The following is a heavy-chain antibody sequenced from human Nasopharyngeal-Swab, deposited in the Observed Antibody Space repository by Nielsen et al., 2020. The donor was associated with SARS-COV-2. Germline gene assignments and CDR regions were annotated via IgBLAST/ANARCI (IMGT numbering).Heavy chain of an antibody. V-gene: IGHV1-18*04. CDR3: ARGVVSGSYGSLTDAFEI. Sequence: ASVKVSCKASGYTFTSYGISWVRQAPGQGLEWMGWISAYNGNTNYAQKLQGRVTMTTDTSTSTAYMELRSLRSDDTAVYYCARGVVSGSYGSLTDAFEIWGQGTMVTVSS. CDR1: GYTFTSYG. D-gene: IGHD1-26*01. J-gene: IGHJ3*02. CDR2: ISAYNGNT.